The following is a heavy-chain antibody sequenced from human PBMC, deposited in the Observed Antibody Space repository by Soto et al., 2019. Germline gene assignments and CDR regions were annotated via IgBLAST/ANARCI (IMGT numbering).Heavy chain of an antibody. Sequence: VASVKVSCKASGGTFSSYAISWVRQAPGQGLEWMGGIIPIFGTANYAQKFQGRVTITADESTSTAYMELSSLRSEDTAVYYCARPGPCSGSTTSCYVDYYYGMDVWGQGTTVTVSS. CDR3: ARPGPCSGSTTSCYVDYYYGMDV. CDR1: GGTFSSYA. CDR2: IIPIFGTA. D-gene: IGHD2-2*01. V-gene: IGHV1-69*13. J-gene: IGHJ6*02.